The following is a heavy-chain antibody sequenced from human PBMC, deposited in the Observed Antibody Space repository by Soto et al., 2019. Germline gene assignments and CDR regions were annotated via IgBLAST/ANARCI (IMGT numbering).Heavy chain of an antibody. Sequence: GSLRLSCAASGFTFSSYEMNWVRQAPGKGLEWVSYISSSGSTTYYADSVKGRFTISRDNAKNSLYLQMNSLRAEDTAVYYCARVDNLRPGATAAGLSYGMDVWGQGTTVTVSS. CDR1: GFTFSSYE. D-gene: IGHD6-13*01. V-gene: IGHV3-48*03. CDR2: ISSSGSTT. J-gene: IGHJ6*02. CDR3: ARVDNLRPGATAAGLSYGMDV.